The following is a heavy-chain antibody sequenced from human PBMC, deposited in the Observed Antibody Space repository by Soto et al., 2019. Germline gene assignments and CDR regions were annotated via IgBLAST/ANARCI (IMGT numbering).Heavy chain of an antibody. D-gene: IGHD3-22*01. V-gene: IGHV3-72*01. J-gene: IGHJ4*02. CDR3: VRDTYFSDSSGYTRCFDF. CDR1: GFTLSDHY. CDR2: SRNQANGYST. Sequence: EVQLVESGGGLVQPGGSLRLSCSVSGFTLSDHYIDWVRQAPGKGLEWVGRSRNQANGYSTVYAASVKGRFTTSRDDSKNLVFLQMGSLRTEDTAVYYCVRDTYFSDSSGYTRCFDFLGQGALVTVSS.